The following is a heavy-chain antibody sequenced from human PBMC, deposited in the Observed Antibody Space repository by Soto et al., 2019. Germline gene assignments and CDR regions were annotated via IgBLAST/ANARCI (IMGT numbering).Heavy chain of an antibody. CDR3: ARTTGTGLDV. CDR2: ISSSSSTI. V-gene: IGHV3-48*01. CDR1: GFTFSSYS. J-gene: IGHJ6*04. Sequence: EVQLVESGGGLVQPGGSLRLSCAASGFTFSSYSMNWVRQAPGKGLEWVSYISSSSSTIYYADSVKGRFTISRDNAKNSLYLQMNSLRAEDTAVYYCARTTGTGLDVWGKGTTVTVSP. D-gene: IGHD1-1*01.